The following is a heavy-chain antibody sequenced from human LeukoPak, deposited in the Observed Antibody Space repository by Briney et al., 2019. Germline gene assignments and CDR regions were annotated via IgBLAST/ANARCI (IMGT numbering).Heavy chain of an antibody. CDR3: AKAKNYYGSGSYDDY. D-gene: IGHD3-10*01. V-gene: IGHV3-23*01. Sequence: PGGSLRLSCAASGFTFSSYAMSWVRQAPGKGLEWVSAISGNGGSSYYADSVKGRFTISRDNSKNTLYLQMNSLRAEDTAVYYCAKAKNYYGSGSYDDYWGQGTLVTVSA. CDR2: ISGNGGSS. J-gene: IGHJ4*02. CDR1: GFTFSSYA.